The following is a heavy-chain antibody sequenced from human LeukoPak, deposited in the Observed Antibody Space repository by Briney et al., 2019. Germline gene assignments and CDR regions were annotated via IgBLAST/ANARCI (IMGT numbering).Heavy chain of an antibody. Sequence: SETRSLTCTVSGDSISSSSYDWGWIRQPPGKGLEWIGNIYYSGSTYYNPSLRSRLTISLDTSKNQFSLTLSSVTAADTAVYYCARLQYYYDSNGYYSLYYFDYWGQGTVVTVSS. CDR1: GDSISSSSYD. V-gene: IGHV4-39*01. D-gene: IGHD3-22*01. CDR2: IYYSGST. CDR3: ARLQYYYDSNGYYSLYYFDY. J-gene: IGHJ4*02.